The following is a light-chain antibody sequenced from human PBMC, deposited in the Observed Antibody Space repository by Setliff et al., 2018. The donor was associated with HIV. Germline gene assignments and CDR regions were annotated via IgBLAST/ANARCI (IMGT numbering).Light chain of an antibody. J-gene: IGLJ3*02. Sequence: SALTQPASVSGSPGQSITISCTGTSSDVGGYNYVSWYQQHPGKAPKLMIHDVSDRPSGVSNRFSGSKSGNTASLTISGLQAEDEADYYCLSHATSRILVFGGGTKVTVL. CDR3: LSHATSRILV. V-gene: IGLV2-14*03. CDR1: SSDVGGYNY. CDR2: DVS.